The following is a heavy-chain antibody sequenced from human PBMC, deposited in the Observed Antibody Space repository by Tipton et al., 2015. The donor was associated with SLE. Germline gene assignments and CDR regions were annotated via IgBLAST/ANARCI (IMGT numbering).Heavy chain of an antibody. V-gene: IGHV3-53*05. CDR1: GFTVSSTY. CDR2: TYSNGRT. D-gene: IGHD3-9*01. J-gene: IGHJ4*02. Sequence: SLRLSCVVSGFTVSSTYMSWVRQAPRKGLEWVSLTYSNGRTYYSDSVKGRFTISRDNSKNTLYLQINSLRTEDTAVYYCAKDREVYDTLTGYYGDVFDYWGQGTLVTVSS. CDR3: AKDREVYDTLTGYYGDVFDY.